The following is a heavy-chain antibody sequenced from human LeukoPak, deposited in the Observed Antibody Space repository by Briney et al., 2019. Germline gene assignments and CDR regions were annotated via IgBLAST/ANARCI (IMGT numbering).Heavy chain of an antibody. CDR3: ARYIYGYLHY. Sequence: ASVKVSCKASESTFTTYNIHWVRQASGQGLEWMGIINPSGGSTSYAQKFQGRVTMTRDTSTSTVYMELSSLRSEDTAVYYCARYIYGYLHYWGQGTLVTVSS. CDR1: ESTFTTYN. CDR2: INPSGGST. V-gene: IGHV1-46*01. J-gene: IGHJ4*02. D-gene: IGHD5-18*01.